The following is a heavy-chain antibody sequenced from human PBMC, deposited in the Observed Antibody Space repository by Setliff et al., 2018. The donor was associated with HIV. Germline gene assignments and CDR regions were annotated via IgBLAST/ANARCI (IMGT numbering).Heavy chain of an antibody. Sequence: PGGSLRLSCAASGFTFNKYGMSWVRQAPGKGLEWVGFIRSKAYGGTTEYAASVKGRFTISRDDSKSIAYLQMNSLKIEDTAVYYCTRDQSLEWFLPLDHWGQGTLVTVSS. V-gene: IGHV3-49*04. D-gene: IGHD3-3*01. CDR3: TRDQSLEWFLPLDH. CDR2: IRSKAYGGTT. CDR1: GFTFNKYG. J-gene: IGHJ4*02.